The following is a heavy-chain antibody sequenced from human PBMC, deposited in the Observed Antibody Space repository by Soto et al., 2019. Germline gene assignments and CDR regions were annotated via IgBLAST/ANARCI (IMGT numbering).Heavy chain of an antibody. J-gene: IGHJ5*02. CDR3: ARRGITIFGVVKGFDP. D-gene: IGHD3-3*01. CDR1: GGSFSGYY. CDR2: INHSGST. Sequence: SETLSLTCAVYGGSFSGYYWSWIRQPPGKGLEWIGEINHSGSTNYNPSLKSRVTISVDTSKNQFSLKLSSVTAADTAVYYCARRGITIFGVVKGFDPWGQGTLGTVSS. V-gene: IGHV4-34*01.